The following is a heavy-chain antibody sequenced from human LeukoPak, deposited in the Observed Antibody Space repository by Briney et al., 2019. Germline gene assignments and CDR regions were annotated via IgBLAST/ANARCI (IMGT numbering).Heavy chain of an antibody. CDR1: GYTFTSYA. V-gene: IGHV1-3*01. D-gene: IGHD1-26*01. Sequence: GASVKVSCKASGYTFTSYAMHWVRQAPGQRLEWMGWINAGNGNTKYSQKFQGRVTITRDTSASTAYMELSSLRSEDTAVYYCAATGYSGSYHKGDAFDIWGQGTMVTVSS. J-gene: IGHJ3*02. CDR2: INAGNGNT. CDR3: AATGYSGSYHKGDAFDI.